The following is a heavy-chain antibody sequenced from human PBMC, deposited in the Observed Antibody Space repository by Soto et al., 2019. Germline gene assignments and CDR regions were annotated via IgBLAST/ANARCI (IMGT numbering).Heavy chain of an antibody. CDR1: GFTFSSYG. CDR3: ATPEVDH. V-gene: IGHV3-30*03. J-gene: IGHJ5*02. CDR2: ISYDGSNK. Sequence: PGGSLRLSCAASGFTFSSYGMHWVRQAPGKGLEWVAVISYDGSNKYYADSVKGRFTISRDNSKNTLYLQMNSLRAEDTAVYYCATPEVDHWGPETLVTVSS.